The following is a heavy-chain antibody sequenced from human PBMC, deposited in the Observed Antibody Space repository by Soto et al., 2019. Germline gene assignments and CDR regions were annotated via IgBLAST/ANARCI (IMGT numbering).Heavy chain of an antibody. J-gene: IGHJ6*02. CDR3: ARDKDRLQLGGNYYYILDV. D-gene: IGHD1-1*01. CDR2: IMPVFATP. V-gene: IGHV1-69*12. Sequence: QVQLVQSGAEVKKPGSSVKVSCKASGGTFSTSAISWVRQAPGQGLEWVGGIMPVFATPDYAQNFQGRVIITADESTTTAYLELTSLRADDTAVYYCARDKDRLQLGGNYYYILDVWGQGTAITGSS. CDR1: GGTFSTSA.